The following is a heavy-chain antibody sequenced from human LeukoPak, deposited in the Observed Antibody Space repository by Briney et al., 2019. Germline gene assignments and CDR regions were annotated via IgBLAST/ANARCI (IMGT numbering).Heavy chain of an antibody. Sequence: SETLSLTCTASGGAMSGNYWSWIRQPAGKGLEWIGRIYTTGSTNYNPSLKRRVTMSVDMSKKQFSLKLSSVTAADTAVYYCARSPTSTAVTNNYFDPWGQGTLVTVSS. CDR3: ARSPTSTAVTNNYFDP. V-gene: IGHV4-4*07. J-gene: IGHJ5*02. CDR2: IYTTGST. CDR1: GGAMSGNY. D-gene: IGHD4-17*01.